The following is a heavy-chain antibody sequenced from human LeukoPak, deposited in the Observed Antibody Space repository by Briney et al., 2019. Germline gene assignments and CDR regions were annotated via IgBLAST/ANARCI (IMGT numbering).Heavy chain of an antibody. D-gene: IGHD4-23*01. CDR2: IAYDGSRA. CDR1: GFTFGGYG. CDR3: AKAGNGHAHFDY. V-gene: IGHV3-33*03. Sequence: GRSLRLSCAGSGFTFGGYGMHWFRQTPGKGLEWVAVIAYDGSRAFYADSVKGRFTISRDNSKNSLYLQMNSLGPEDSALYYCAKAGNGHAHFDYWGQGTLVTVSS. J-gene: IGHJ4*02.